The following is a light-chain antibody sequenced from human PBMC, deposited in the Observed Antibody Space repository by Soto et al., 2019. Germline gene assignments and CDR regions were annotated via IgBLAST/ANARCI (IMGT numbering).Light chain of an antibody. V-gene: IGKV3-20*01. Sequence: EVVLTQSPGTLSLSLGETATLSCRASQTISSNYLAWYQQKPGQAPRLLIYGASSRATGIPDRFNGSGSWTDFTLTIRGLEPEDFAVYSCQQYGSSPLTFGGGTKVEIK. J-gene: IGKJ4*01. CDR3: QQYGSSPLT. CDR1: QTISSNY. CDR2: GAS.